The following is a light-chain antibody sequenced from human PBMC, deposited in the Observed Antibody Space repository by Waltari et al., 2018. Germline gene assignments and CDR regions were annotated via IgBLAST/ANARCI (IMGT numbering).Light chain of an antibody. Sequence: QLVVTQSPSASAPLGASVKLTCTLSSGHSSNIVAWRQQRPEKGPRYLMKVNSDGSHIKGDEIPDRFSGSSSGAERYLTISSLQSDDEADYYCQTGGHGTWVFGGGTTLTVL. J-gene: IGLJ3*02. CDR3: QTGGHGTWV. CDR2: VNSDGSH. CDR1: SGHSSNI. V-gene: IGLV4-69*01.